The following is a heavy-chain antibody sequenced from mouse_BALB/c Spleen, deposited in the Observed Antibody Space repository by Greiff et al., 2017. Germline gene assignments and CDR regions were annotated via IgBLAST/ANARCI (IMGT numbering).Heavy chain of an antibody. Sequence: EVQRVESGPGLVKPSQSLSLTCSVTGYSITSGYYWNWIRQFPGNKLEWMGYISYDGSNNYNPSLKNRISITRDTSKNQFFLKLNSVTTEDTATYYCAREDGYYGWFAYWGQGTLVTVSA. D-gene: IGHD2-3*01. CDR3: AREDGYYGWFAY. V-gene: IGHV3-6*02. J-gene: IGHJ3*01. CDR2: ISYDGSN. CDR1: GYSITSGYY.